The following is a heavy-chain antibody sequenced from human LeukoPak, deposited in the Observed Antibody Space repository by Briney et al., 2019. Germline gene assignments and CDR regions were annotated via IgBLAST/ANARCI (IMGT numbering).Heavy chain of an antibody. D-gene: IGHD2-2*01. J-gene: IGHJ3*02. CDR2: IYYSEST. CDR3: ARAPKEFGIFRRVPAVTDAFDI. V-gene: IGHV4-59*01. Sequence: SETLSLTCTVSGGSISSYYWSWIRQPPGKGLEWIGHIYYSESTNYNPSLKSRVTISVDMSKNQFSLKLSSVTAADTAVYYCARAPKEFGIFRRVPAVTDAFDIWGQGTMVTVSS. CDR1: GGSISSYY.